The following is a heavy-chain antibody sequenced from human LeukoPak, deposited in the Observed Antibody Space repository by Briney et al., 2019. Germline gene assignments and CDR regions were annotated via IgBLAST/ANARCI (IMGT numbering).Heavy chain of an antibody. CDR2: INPNSGGT. J-gene: IGHJ4*02. Sequence: ASVKVSCKASGYTFTDYYMHWVRQALRQGLEWMGWINPNSGGTNYAQKFQGRVTMTRDTSISTAYMELSRLTSDDTAVYYCAREPVDTPMVTSLDYWGQGTLVTVSS. D-gene: IGHD5-18*01. V-gene: IGHV1-2*02. CDR1: GYTFTDYY. CDR3: AREPVDTPMVTSLDY.